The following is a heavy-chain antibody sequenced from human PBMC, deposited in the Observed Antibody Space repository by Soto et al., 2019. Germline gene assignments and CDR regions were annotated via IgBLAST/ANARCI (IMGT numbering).Heavy chain of an antibody. D-gene: IGHD3-3*01. V-gene: IGHV3-48*01. J-gene: IGHJ4*02. CDR1: GFTFSSYS. Sequence: GGSLRLSCAASGFTFSSYSMNWVRQAPGKGLEWVSYISSSSSTIYYADSVKGRFTISRDNAKNSLYLQMNSLRAEDTAVYYCARDRITIFGVVSRGNLDCWGQGTLVTVSS. CDR2: ISSSSSTI. CDR3: ARDRITIFGVVSRGNLDC.